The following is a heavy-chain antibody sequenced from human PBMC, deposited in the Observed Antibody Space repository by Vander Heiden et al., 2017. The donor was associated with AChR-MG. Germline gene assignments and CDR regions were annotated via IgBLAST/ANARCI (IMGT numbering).Heavy chain of an antibody. D-gene: IGHD3-22*01. V-gene: IGHV1-69*01. Sequence: QVQLVQSGAEVKKPGASVKVSCKASGGTFSSYALSWVRQAPGQGLEWMGGIIPIFGTANYAQKFQGRVTITADESTSTAYMELSSLRSEDTAVYYCARAQRGIVDMYYYGMDVWGQGTTVTVSS. J-gene: IGHJ6*02. CDR2: IIPIFGTA. CDR1: GGTFSSYA. CDR3: ARAQRGIVDMYYYGMDV.